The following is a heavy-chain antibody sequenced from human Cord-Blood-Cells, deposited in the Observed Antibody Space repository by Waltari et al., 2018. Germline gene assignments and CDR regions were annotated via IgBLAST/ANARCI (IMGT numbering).Heavy chain of an antibody. Sequence: QVQLVESGGGVVQPGRSLRLSCAASGFTFSSYAMHWVRQAPGKGLEWVAVISYDGSNKYYADSVKGRFTISRDNSKNTLYLQMNSLRAEDTAVYYCARDSDLDYWGQGTLVTVSS. CDR1: GFTFSSYA. CDR2: ISYDGSNK. V-gene: IGHV3-30-3*01. J-gene: IGHJ4*02. CDR3: ARDSDLDY.